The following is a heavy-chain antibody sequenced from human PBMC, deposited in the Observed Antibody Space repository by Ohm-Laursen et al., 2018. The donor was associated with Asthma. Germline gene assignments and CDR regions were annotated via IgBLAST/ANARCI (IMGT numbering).Heavy chain of an antibody. CDR3: ARDSLSGFDY. V-gene: IGHV3-30-3*01. J-gene: IGHJ4*02. CDR2: ISYDGSNK. D-gene: IGHD6-25*01. Sequence: SLRLSCAAPGFTFSSYAMHWVRQAPGKGLEWVAVISYDGSNKYYADSVKGRFTISRDNSKNTLYLQMNSLRAEDTAVYYCARDSLSGFDYWGQGTLVTVSS. CDR1: GFTFSSYA.